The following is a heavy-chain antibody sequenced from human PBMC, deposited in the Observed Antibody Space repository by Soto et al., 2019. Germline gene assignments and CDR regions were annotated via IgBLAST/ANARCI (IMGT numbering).Heavy chain of an antibody. CDR2: ISYDGSNK. V-gene: IGHV3-30-3*01. D-gene: IGHD3-22*01. Sequence: ESGGGVVQPGRSLRLSCAASGFTFSSYAMHWVRQAPGKGLEWVAVISYDGSNKYYADSVKGRFTISRDNSKNTLYLQMNSLRAEDTAVYYCARDGYYYDSSGSRTYFDYWGQGTLVTVSS. J-gene: IGHJ4*02. CDR1: GFTFSSYA. CDR3: ARDGYYYDSSGSRTYFDY.